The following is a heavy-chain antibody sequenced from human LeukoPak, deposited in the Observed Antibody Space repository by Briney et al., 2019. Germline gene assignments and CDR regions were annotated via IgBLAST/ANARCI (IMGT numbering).Heavy chain of an antibody. J-gene: IGHJ5*02. V-gene: IGHV3-20*04. D-gene: IGHD3-22*01. CDR1: GYSISSGYY. CDR2: INWNGGST. Sequence: ETLSLTCTVSGYSISSGYYWGWIRQPPGKGLEWVSGINWNGGSTGYADSVKGRFTISRDNAKNSLYLQMNSLRAEDTALYYCAREASSGYGWFDPWGQGTLVTVSS. CDR3: AREASSGYGWFDP.